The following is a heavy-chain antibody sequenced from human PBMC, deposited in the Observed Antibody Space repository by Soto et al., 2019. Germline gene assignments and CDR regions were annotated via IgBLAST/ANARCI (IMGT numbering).Heavy chain of an antibody. CDR1: EDIFNNFG. V-gene: IGHV1-18*01. D-gene: IGHD2-15*01. J-gene: IGHJ4*02. CDR2: VSYYNGNT. Sequence: QAQLVQSGAEVKKPRASVRVACTASEDIFNNFGITWVRQAPGQGLEWFGWVSYYNGNTHYAQRLQGRVFMTTDTATSTAYLELRSLTFNDTAVYYCARDLTRFCSGGSCPFSMWGQGTQVIVSS. CDR3: ARDLTRFCSGGSCPFSM.